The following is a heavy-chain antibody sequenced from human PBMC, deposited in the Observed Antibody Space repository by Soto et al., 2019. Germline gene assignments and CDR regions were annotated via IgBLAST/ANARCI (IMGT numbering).Heavy chain of an antibody. J-gene: IGHJ4*02. CDR2: ISAYNGNT. Sequence: ASVKVSCKASGYIFTSYGISWVRQAPGQGLEWMGWISAYNGNTWYAQKFQGRVTMTTDTSTTTAYMVVMSLRSDDTAVYYCARDRGRRQFLTNTDYWGKGTLVTVSS. V-gene: IGHV1-18*01. D-gene: IGHD3-9*01. CDR1: GYIFTSYG. CDR3: ARDRGRRQFLTNTDY.